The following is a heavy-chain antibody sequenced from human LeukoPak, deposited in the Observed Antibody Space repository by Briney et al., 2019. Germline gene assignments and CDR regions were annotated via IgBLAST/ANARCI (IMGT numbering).Heavy chain of an antibody. V-gene: IGHV3-74*01. CDR1: GFTFSTYW. D-gene: IGHD5-24*01. J-gene: IGHJ6*03. CDR2: IKSDGST. CDR3: GRDRDFYYMDV. Sequence: GGSLTLSCAASGFTFSTYWMNWVRQAPGKGLVWVSRIKSDGSTIYPDSVKGRFTISRDNAKNTLYLQMNSLRAEDTAVYYCGRDRDFYYMDVWGKGTTVIVSS.